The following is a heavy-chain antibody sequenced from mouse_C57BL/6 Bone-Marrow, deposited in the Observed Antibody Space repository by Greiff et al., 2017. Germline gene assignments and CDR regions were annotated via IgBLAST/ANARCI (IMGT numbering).Heavy chain of an antibody. J-gene: IGHJ2*02. CDR3: ARGVGRDFDY. Sequence: VQLQESGAELVKPGASVKLSCTASGYTFTSYGMNWVKQRPGQGLEWIGMIHTKSGSNNYNEKFKGKATLTVDKSSSTAYMQLSSLTTEDAAVYYCARGVGRDFDYWGQGTSLTVSS. D-gene: IGHD1-1*02. V-gene: IGHV1-64*01. CDR2: IHTKSGSN. CDR1: GYTFTSYG.